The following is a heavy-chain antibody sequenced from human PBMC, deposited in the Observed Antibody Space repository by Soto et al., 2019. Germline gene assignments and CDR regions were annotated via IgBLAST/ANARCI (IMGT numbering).Heavy chain of an antibody. CDR1: GFTFSSYG. V-gene: IGHV3-30*18. J-gene: IGHJ4*02. CDR3: AKDFGTTPPIDCSSTSCNKVWEDYVAY. Sequence: QVQLVESGGGVVQPGRSLRLSCAASGFTFSSYGMHWVRQAPGKGLEWVAVISYDGSNKYYADSVKGRFTISRDNSKNTLYLQMNSLRAEDTAVYYCAKDFGTTPPIDCSSTSCNKVWEDYVAYWGQGTLVTVSS. D-gene: IGHD2-2*02. CDR2: ISYDGSNK.